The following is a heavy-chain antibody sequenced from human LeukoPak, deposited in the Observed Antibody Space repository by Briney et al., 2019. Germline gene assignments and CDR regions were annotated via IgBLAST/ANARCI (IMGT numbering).Heavy chain of an antibody. D-gene: IGHD2-2*02. J-gene: IGHJ6*03. CDR2: IRYDGSNK. CDR3: AKYGAYCSSTSCYRDYYYYYMVV. Sequence: GGTLRLSSAASGFTFSSYGMHWVRQARGKGLEWVAFIRYDGSNKYYADSVKGRFTISRDNSKNTLYLQMNSLRAEDTAVYYCAKYGAYCSSTSCYRDYYYYYMVVWGKGTTVTVSS. CDR1: GFTFSSYG. V-gene: IGHV3-30*02.